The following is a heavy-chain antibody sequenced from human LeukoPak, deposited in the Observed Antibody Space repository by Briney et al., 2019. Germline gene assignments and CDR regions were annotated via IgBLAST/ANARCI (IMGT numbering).Heavy chain of an antibody. Sequence: SETLSLTCTVSGGSISSSSYYWGWIRQPPGKGLEWIGSIYYSGSTYYNPSLKSRVTISVDTSKNQFSLKLSSVTAADTAVYYCASTPIWSGYYRLGARTHNQTDYYYYYYMDVWGKGTTVTVSS. J-gene: IGHJ6*03. CDR1: GGSISSSSYY. V-gene: IGHV4-39*01. CDR3: ASTPIWSGYYRLGARTHNQTDYYYYYYMDV. D-gene: IGHD3-3*01. CDR2: IYYSGST.